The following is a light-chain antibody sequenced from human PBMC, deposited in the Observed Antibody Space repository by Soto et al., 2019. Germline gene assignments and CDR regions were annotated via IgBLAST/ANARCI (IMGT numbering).Light chain of an antibody. CDR3: QQADSFPIP. CDR1: EDINSR. Sequence: DIQMTQSPSSVSASVGDRVTISCRASEDINSRLAWYQQKPGNAPKLLIYAAFILQSGVPSRFTGYGSGTDFTLSISSLQPEDFATYYWQQADSFPIPVGQGTRLEIX. J-gene: IGKJ5*01. CDR2: AAF. V-gene: IGKV1-12*01.